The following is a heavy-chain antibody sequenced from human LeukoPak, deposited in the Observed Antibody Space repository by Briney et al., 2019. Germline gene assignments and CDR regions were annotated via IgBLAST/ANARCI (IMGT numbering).Heavy chain of an antibody. V-gene: IGHV3-30*02. D-gene: IGHD6-19*01. CDR2: IQYDGNDK. J-gene: IGHJ4*02. Sequence: PGGSLRLSCAASGFTFSAYGMHWVRQDPGKGLEWVAFIQYDGNDKYYADSVKGRFTISRDYSKNTLYLQIDSLTADDTAVFYCAKDNAGWAFDYWGQGALVTVSS. CDR1: GFTFSAYG. CDR3: AKDNAGWAFDY.